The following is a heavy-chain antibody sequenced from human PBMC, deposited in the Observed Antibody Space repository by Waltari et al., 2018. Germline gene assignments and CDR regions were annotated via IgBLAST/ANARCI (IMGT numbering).Heavy chain of an antibody. J-gene: IGHJ6*03. D-gene: IGHD6-6*01. CDR2: ISWDGGST. Sequence: EMQLVESGGVVVQPGGSLRLSCAASGFTFDDYAMHWVRQALGKGLEWVSLISWDGGSTYYADSVKGRFTISRDNSKNSLYLQMNSLRAEDTALYYCAKGTTSIAGVDYYMDVWGKGTTVTVSS. CDR1: GFTFDDYA. CDR3: AKGTTSIAGVDYYMDV. V-gene: IGHV3-43D*04.